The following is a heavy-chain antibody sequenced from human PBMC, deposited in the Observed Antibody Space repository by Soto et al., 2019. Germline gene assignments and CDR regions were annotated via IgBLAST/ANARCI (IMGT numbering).Heavy chain of an antibody. J-gene: IGHJ4*02. D-gene: IGHD3-3*01. CDR3: AKGGDYDFWSGYYHFDY. CDR2: ISGSGGST. CDR1: GFTFSSYA. Sequence: GGSLRLSCAASGFTFSSYAMSWVRQAPGKGLEWVSAISGSGGSTYYADSVKGRFTISRDNSKNTLYLQMNSLRAEDTAVYYCAKGGDYDFWSGYYHFDYWGQGTLVTVSS. V-gene: IGHV3-23*01.